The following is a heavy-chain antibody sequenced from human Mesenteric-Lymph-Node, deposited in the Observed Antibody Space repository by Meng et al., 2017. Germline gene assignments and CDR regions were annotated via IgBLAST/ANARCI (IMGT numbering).Heavy chain of an antibody. V-gene: IGHV1-69*05. J-gene: IGHJ4*02. CDR3: AKSYSSGWYTWDFDY. CDR1: GDTFINYA. D-gene: IGHD6-19*01. CDR2: LIPMFGTI. Sequence: SVNVSCKASGDTFINYAISWVRQAPGQGLEWVGGLIPMFGTINYAQRLQGRITVTTDQSTTTAYMELSSLRSEDTAVYYCAKSYSSGWYTWDFDYWGQGSLVTVSS.